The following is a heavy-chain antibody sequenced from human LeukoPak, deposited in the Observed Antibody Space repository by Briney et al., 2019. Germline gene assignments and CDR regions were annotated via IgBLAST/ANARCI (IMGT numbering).Heavy chain of an antibody. CDR1: GGSISSSSYY. Sequence: PSETLSLTCSVSGGSISSSSYYWGWIRQPPGNGLEWIGSMYYSGSTYYNPSLKSRVTISVDTSKNQFSLKLSSVTAADTAVYYCARHRNYYYYYMDVWGKGTTVTISS. V-gene: IGHV4-39*01. CDR2: MYYSGST. J-gene: IGHJ6*03. CDR3: ARHRNYYYYYMDV.